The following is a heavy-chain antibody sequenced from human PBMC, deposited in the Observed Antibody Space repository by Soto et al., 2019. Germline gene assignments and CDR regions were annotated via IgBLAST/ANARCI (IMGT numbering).Heavy chain of an antibody. J-gene: IGHJ5*02. D-gene: IGHD2-2*01. CDR2: IYYSGSH. Sequence: SETLCFTCTVSGGSITSSSYYRGLIRQPPGAGPEWTGSIYYSGSHSYNPSLMSRVAISVDPSTNRFCLQLRSVRAADTAVYYCARSSTGAPALWFAPWGQGNRVTVSS. V-gene: IGHV4-39*01. CDR3: ARSSTGAPALWFAP. CDR1: GGSITSSSYY.